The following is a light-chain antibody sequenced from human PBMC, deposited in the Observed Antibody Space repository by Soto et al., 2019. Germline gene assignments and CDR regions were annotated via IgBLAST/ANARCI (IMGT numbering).Light chain of an antibody. CDR1: QSVNTKF. J-gene: IGKJ1*01. CDR2: GAV. CDR3: QQYGNAPWT. V-gene: IGKV3-20*01. Sequence: EVVLTQSPGTLSLFPGERATLSCRASQSVNTKFFAWYQQKPGQAPSLLIHGAVNRATGIPDRFSGSGSGTDYTLSITKLEPEDLAVYYCQQYGNAPWTFGQGTNVEIK.